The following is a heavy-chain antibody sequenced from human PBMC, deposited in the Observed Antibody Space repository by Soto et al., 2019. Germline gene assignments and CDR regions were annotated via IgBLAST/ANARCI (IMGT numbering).Heavy chain of an antibody. Sequence: PGGSLRLSCAASGFTFDDYAMHWVRQAPGKGLEWVSGISWNSGSIGYADSVKDRFTISRDNAKNSLYLQMNSLRAEDTALYYCAKDSRLGDSDYWGQGTLVTVSS. CDR2: ISWNSGSI. CDR3: AKDSRLGDSDY. J-gene: IGHJ4*02. V-gene: IGHV3-9*01. CDR1: GFTFDDYA. D-gene: IGHD3-16*01.